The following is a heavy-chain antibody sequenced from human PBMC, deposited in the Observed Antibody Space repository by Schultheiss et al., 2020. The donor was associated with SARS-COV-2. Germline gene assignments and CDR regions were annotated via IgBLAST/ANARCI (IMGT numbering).Heavy chain of an antibody. D-gene: IGHD3-9*01. J-gene: IGHJ6*02. CDR2: IFYSGST. Sequence: SETLSLTCTVSGGSISRSYWSWIRQPPGKGLEWIGNIFYSGSTNYSPSLKSRVTISVDTSKNQFSLKLSSVTAADTAVYYCARLILTLRYLLHSTYYYRLDVWGQGTTVTVSS. CDR1: GGSISRSY. V-gene: IGHV4-59*08. CDR3: ARLILTLRYLLHSTYYYRLDV.